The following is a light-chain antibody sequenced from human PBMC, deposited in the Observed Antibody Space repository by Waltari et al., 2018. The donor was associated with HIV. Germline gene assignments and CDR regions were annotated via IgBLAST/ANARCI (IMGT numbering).Light chain of an antibody. CDR2: KAS. V-gene: IGKV1-5*03. J-gene: IGKJ1*01. CDR1: QSISSW. CDR3: QQYNSLTWT. Sequence: DIQMTQSPSTLSASVGDRVTITCRASQSISSWLAWYQQKPGKAPKLLIYKASSLESGVPSRFGGSGSGTEFTLTISSLQPDDFATYYCQQYNSLTWTFGQGTKVEIK.